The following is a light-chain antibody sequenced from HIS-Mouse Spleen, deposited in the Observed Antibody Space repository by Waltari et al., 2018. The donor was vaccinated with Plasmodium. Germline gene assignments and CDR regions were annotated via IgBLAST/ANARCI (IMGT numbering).Light chain of an antibody. CDR3: QQYGSSPYT. CDR1: QSVSSSY. Sequence: EIVLTQSPGTLSLSPGERATLSCRASQSVSSSYLAWYQQKPGQAPRLLIYGASSRAPSIPDRFSCSGSGTEFTLTISRLEPEDFAVYYCQQYGSSPYTFGQGTKLEIK. J-gene: IGKJ2*01. CDR2: GAS. V-gene: IGKV3-20*01.